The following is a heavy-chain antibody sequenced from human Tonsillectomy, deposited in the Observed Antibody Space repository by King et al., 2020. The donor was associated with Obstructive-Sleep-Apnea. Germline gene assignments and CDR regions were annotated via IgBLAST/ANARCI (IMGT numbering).Heavy chain of an antibody. CDR3: SRTDSSGMDV. CDR1: GFTVSSNY. J-gene: IGHJ6*02. CDR2: IYSGGST. Sequence: VQLVESGGGLVQPGGSLRLSCAASGFTVSSNYMSWVRQAPGKGLEWVSGIYSGGSTYYADSVKGRFTISRHNSKNTLYLQMNSLRGEDTAVYYCSRTDSSGMDVWGQGTTVTVSS. V-gene: IGHV3-53*04. D-gene: IGHD3-22*01.